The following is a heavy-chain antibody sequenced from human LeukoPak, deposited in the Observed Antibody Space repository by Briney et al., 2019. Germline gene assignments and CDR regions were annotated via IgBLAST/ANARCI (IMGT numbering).Heavy chain of an antibody. J-gene: IGHJ6*02. CDR2: IYPGDSDT. CDR3: ARHSMTTVTTDYYYYGMDV. D-gene: IGHD4-17*01. CDR1: GSSFTSYW. Sequence: PGAPLQISCKGSGSSFTSYWIGGVRQLPGKGLEWMGIIYPGDSDTRYSPSFQGQVTISADKSISTAYLQWSSLKASGTAMYYCARHSMTTVTTDYYYYGMDVWGQGTTVTVSS. V-gene: IGHV5-51*01.